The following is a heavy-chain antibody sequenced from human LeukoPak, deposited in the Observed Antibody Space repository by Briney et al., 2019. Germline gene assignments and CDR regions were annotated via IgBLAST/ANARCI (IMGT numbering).Heavy chain of an antibody. V-gene: IGHV1-2*06. Sequence: ASGKVSCKASGYTFTGYYMHWVRQAPGQGLEWMGRINPNSGGTNYAQKFQGRVTMTRDTSISTAYMELSRLRSDDTAVYYCARDLARIAAAGRDYWGQGTLVTVSS. J-gene: IGHJ4*02. CDR2: INPNSGGT. D-gene: IGHD6-13*01. CDR3: ARDLARIAAAGRDY. CDR1: GYTFTGYY.